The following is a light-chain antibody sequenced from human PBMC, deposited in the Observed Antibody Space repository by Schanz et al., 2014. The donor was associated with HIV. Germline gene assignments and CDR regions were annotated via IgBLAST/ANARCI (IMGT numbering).Light chain of an antibody. V-gene: IGKV3-20*01. J-gene: IGKJ4*01. CDR2: ATS. Sequence: EIVLTQSPGSLSLSPVGRATLSCGASQRLSSSYLAWYQQKRDQPPRLVIYATSTRAAGIPDRFSGTGSGTDFTLTISSLEPEDFAVYYCQYFGNSGGTFGGGTKVEIK. CDR3: QYFGNSGGT. CDR1: QRLSSSY.